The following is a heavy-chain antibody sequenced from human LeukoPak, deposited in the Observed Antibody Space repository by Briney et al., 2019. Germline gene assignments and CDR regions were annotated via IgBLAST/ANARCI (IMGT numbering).Heavy chain of an antibody. J-gene: IGHJ3*01. CDR1: GFTFSRYN. CDR3: ARDPTMGGAFDV. D-gene: IGHD3-10*01. Sequence: AGGSLRLSCEASGFTFSRYNMNWVRQAPGKGLKWVSYISSSSSNRYYAESVKGRFTVSRDNAKNSLYLQMNSLRDEDRAVYYCARDPTMGGAFDVWGQGTTVTVSS. CDR2: ISSSSSNR. V-gene: IGHV3-48*02.